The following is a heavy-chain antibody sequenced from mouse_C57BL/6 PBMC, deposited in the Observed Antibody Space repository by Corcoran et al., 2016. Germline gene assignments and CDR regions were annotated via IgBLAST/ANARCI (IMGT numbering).Heavy chain of an antibody. D-gene: IGHD1-1*01. J-gene: IGHJ2*01. CDR3: ARYYYGSPFDY. CDR1: GYTFTTYG. CDR2: INTYSGVP. Sequence: QIQLVQSGPELKKPGETVKISCKASGYTFTTYGMSWVKQAPGKGLKWMGWINTYSGVPTYADDFKGRFAFSLETSASTAYLQINNLKNEDTATYFCARYYYGSPFDYWGQGTTLTVSS. V-gene: IGHV9-3*01.